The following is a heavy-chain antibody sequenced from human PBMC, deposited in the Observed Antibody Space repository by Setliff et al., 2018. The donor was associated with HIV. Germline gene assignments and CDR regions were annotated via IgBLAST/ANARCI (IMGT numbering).Heavy chain of an antibody. CDR1: GASIRSGLNY. V-gene: IGHV4-61*09. D-gene: IGHD2-15*01. CDR3: ARGHVVGTSRSFDL. J-gene: IGHJ4*01. CDR2: IYSGGTT. Sequence: KPSETLSLTCSVSGASIRSGLNYWTWIRQPAGKGLEWIGHIYSGGTTNYNPSLKRRVTISVDMSKNHFSLNLTTVSAADTAVYYCARGHVVGTSRSFDLWGRGNLVTVSS.